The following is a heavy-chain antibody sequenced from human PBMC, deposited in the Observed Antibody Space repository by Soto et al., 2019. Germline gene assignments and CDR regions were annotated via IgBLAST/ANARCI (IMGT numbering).Heavy chain of an antibody. V-gene: IGHV1-69*06. CDR1: GGTFSSYA. Sequence: QVQLVQSGAEVKKPGSSVKVSCKASGGTFSSYAISWVRQAPGQGLEWMGGIIPIFGTANYAQKFQGRVTITADKSTSTAYMELSSLRSEDTAVYYCATRTYCSSTSCYVGGGSYGMDVWGQGTTVTVSS. J-gene: IGHJ6*02. CDR3: ATRTYCSSTSCYVGGGSYGMDV. D-gene: IGHD2-2*01. CDR2: IIPIFGTA.